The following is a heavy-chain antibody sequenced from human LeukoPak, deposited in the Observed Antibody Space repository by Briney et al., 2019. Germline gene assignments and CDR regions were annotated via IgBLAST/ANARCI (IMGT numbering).Heavy chain of an antibody. CDR1: GGTFSSYA. Sequence: SVKVSCKASGGTFSSYAISWVRQAPGQGLEWMGRIIPIFGTANYAQKFQGRVTITANKSTSTAYMELSSLRSEDTAVYYCASGSPSTYYYDSSGPWGQGTLVTVSS. D-gene: IGHD3-22*01. J-gene: IGHJ4*02. CDR2: IIPIFGTA. CDR3: ASGSPSTYYYDSSGP. V-gene: IGHV1-69*06.